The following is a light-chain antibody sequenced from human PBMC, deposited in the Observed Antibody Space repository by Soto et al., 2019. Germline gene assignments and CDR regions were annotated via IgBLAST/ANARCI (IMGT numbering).Light chain of an antibody. J-gene: IGKJ1*01. CDR1: QSVGGD. CDR3: QKYGNSGT. CDR2: GAS. V-gene: IGKV3-15*01. Sequence: ERVMTQSPATLSVSPGERDTLSCRASQSVGGDLAWYQQKPGQAPRLLIYGASSRAPGIPDRFSGSGSGTEFTLTISSLRSEDYAVFYCQKYGNSGTLGQGTKVDIK.